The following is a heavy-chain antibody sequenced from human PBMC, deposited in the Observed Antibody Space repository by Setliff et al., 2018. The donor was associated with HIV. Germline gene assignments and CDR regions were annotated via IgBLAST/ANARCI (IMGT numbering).Heavy chain of an antibody. D-gene: IGHD6-19*01. CDR3: ASSWGNSSGWTIDY. Sequence: PGGSLRLSCAASGFTFDDYGMHWVRQAPGKGLEWVSFVSWDGNDTYYADSVKGRFTISRDNAKNSLYLQMNSLRAEDTAVYYCASSWGNSSGWTIDYWGQGTLVTVSS. CDR1: GFTFDDYG. CDR2: VSWDGNDT. J-gene: IGHJ4*02. V-gene: IGHV3-43D*04.